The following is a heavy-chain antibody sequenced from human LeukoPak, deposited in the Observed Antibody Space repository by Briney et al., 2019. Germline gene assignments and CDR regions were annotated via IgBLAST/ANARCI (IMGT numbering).Heavy chain of an antibody. CDR1: GFTFSSYG. V-gene: IGHV3-30*02. Sequence: GGSLRLSCAASGFTFSSYGMHWVRQAPGKGLEWVAFIRYDGSNKYSADSVKGRFTISRDNSKNTLYLQMNSLRAEDTAVYYCARAVKSYGDYVWFDPWGQGTLVTVSS. D-gene: IGHD4-17*01. CDR3: ARAVKSYGDYVWFDP. J-gene: IGHJ5*02. CDR2: IRYDGSNK.